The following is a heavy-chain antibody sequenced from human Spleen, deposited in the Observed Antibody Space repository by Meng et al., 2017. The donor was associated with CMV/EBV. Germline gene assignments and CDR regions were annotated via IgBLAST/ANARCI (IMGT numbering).Heavy chain of an antibody. V-gene: IGHV3-33*06. CDR1: TFTFSTYA. D-gene: IGHD6-6*01. J-gene: IGHJ6*02. CDR3: AKEEEELVPYYGMDV. Sequence: GESLKISCAASTFTFSTYAMHWVRQAPGKGLEWVAVIWYDGTKKYYADSVKGRFTISRDNSKNTLYLQMNSPTDEDTAVYYCAKEEEELVPYYGMDVWGQGTTVTVSS. CDR2: IWYDGTKK.